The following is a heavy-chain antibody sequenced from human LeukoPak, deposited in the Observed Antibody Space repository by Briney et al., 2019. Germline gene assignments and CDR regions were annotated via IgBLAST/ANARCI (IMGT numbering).Heavy chain of an antibody. Sequence: PGGSLRLSCAASGFTFSSYAMSWVRQAPGKGLEWVSAISGSGGSTYYADSVKGRFTISRDNSKNTLYLQMNSLRAEDTAVYYCAKVLGIAVAPTRYFDYWGQGTLVTVSS. D-gene: IGHD6-19*01. CDR2: ISGSGGST. J-gene: IGHJ4*02. CDR1: GFTFSSYA. V-gene: IGHV3-23*01. CDR3: AKVLGIAVAPTRYFDY.